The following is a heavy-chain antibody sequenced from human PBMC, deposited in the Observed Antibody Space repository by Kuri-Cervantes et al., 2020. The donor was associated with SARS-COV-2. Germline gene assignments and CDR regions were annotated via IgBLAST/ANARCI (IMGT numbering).Heavy chain of an antibody. CDR2: ISSSSSYI. V-gene: IGHV3-21*01. CDR1: GFTFSSYS. D-gene: IGHD2-2*01. CDR3: TTERGYCSSTSCYGVRWFDP. Sequence: GGSLRLSCAASGFTFSSYSMNWVRQAPGKGLEWVSSISSSSSYIYYADSVKRRFTIPRDNANNSLYLQMNSLRAEDTAVYYCTTERGYCSSTSCYGVRWFDPWGQGTLVTVSS. J-gene: IGHJ5*02.